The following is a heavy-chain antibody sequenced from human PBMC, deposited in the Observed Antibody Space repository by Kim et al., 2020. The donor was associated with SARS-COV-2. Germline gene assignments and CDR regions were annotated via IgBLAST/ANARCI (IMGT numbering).Heavy chain of an antibody. CDR2: ISDDVRDT. Sequence: GGSLRLSCAASGFIFSSYTMNWVRQAPGKGLEWVSTISDDVRDTHYADSVKGRFTISRDNSKNTVYLHMHSPRAEDTAIYYCTTRIHSHFDFWGQGTVVTV. V-gene: IGHV3-23*01. J-gene: IGHJ4*02. D-gene: IGHD5-18*01. CDR3: TTRIHSHFDF. CDR1: GFIFSSYT.